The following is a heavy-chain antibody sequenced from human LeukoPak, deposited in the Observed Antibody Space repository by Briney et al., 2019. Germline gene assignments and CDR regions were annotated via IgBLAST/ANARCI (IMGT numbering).Heavy chain of an antibody. D-gene: IGHD3-10*01. J-gene: IGHJ4*02. Sequence: GGSLRLSCAASGFTLSSYEMNWVRQAPGKGLEWVAHIDSSGTNIRYADSVKGRFTLSRDDAKNSLYLQMNSLRAEDTAVYYCAREGATMVRGVIGAPTNWGQGTLVTVSS. V-gene: IGHV3-48*03. CDR2: IDSSGTNI. CDR3: AREGATMVRGVIGAPTN. CDR1: GFTLSSYE.